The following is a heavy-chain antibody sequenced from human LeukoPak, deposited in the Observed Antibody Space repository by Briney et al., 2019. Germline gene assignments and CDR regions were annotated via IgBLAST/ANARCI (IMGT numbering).Heavy chain of an antibody. Sequence: PGGSLRLSCAASGFTFNNYALTWVRQTPGKGLECVSAISGDGVSPYYVDSVKGRFTISRDNAKNSLYLQMNSLRAEDTAVYYCASDPSGERWLQFNYWGQGTQVTVSS. D-gene: IGHD5-24*01. CDR2: ISGDGVSP. V-gene: IGHV3-21*01. J-gene: IGHJ4*02. CDR1: GFTFNNYA. CDR3: ASDPSGERWLQFNY.